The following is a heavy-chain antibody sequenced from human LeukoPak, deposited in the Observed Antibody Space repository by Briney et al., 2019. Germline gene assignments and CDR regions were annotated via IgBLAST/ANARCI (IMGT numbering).Heavy chain of an antibody. CDR3: AKFGFWSDQDY. CDR1: GFTFSSYA. Sequence: GGSLRLSCAASGFTFSSYAMSWVRQALGKRLEWVSAISGSGGSTYYADSVKGRFTISRDNSKNTLYLQMNSLRAEDTAVYYCAKFGFWSDQDYWGQGTLVTVSS. V-gene: IGHV3-23*01. D-gene: IGHD3-3*01. J-gene: IGHJ4*02. CDR2: ISGSGGST.